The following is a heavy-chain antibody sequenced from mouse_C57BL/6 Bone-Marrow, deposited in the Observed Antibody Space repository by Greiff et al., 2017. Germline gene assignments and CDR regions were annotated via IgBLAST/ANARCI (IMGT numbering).Heavy chain of an antibody. V-gene: IGHV2-4*01. Sequence: VKLMESGPGLVQPSQSLSITCTVSGFSLTSYGVHWVRQPPGKGLEWLGVIWSGGSTDYNAAFISRLSISKDNSKSQVFFKMNSLQADDTAIYYCAKKGYYGSNYWYFDVWGTGTTVTVSS. CDR2: IWSGGST. J-gene: IGHJ1*03. CDR3: AKKGYYGSNYWYFDV. D-gene: IGHD1-1*01. CDR1: GFSLTSYG.